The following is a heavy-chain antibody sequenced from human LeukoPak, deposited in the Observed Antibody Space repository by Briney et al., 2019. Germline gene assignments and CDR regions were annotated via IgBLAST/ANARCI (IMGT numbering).Heavy chain of an antibody. CDR3: ASSSLSSWSRMFDY. J-gene: IGHJ4*02. Sequence: SETLSLTYAVYAASFSGHYWSWIRQSPGKGLEWIGEINHSGSTSYNPSLKSRVTISVATSKIQFSLKLSSVTAAETAVYYCASSSLSSWSRMFDYWGQGTLVTVAS. CDR1: AASFSGHY. D-gene: IGHD6-13*01. CDR2: INHSGST. V-gene: IGHV4-34*01.